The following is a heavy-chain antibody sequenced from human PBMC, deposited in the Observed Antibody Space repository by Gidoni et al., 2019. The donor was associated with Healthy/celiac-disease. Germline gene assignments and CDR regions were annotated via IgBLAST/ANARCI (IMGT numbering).Heavy chain of an antibody. Sequence: FQLVQSGAEVKKLGASVKVSCTASGYTFIISGISWVRQAPGQGLEWMGWISVYNGNTNYAQKVQGRVTMTTDTSTSTAYMELRSLRSDDTAVYYCARQHIVATIGDYWGQGTLVTVSS. CDR3: ARQHIVATIGDY. D-gene: IGHD5-12*01. CDR2: ISVYNGNT. CDR1: GYTFIISG. V-gene: IGHV1-18*01. J-gene: IGHJ4*02.